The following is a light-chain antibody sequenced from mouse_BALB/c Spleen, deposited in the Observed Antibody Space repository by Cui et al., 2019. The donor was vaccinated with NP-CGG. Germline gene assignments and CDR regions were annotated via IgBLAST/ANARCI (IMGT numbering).Light chain of an antibody. Sequence: QAVLTQESALTTSPGETVTLTCRSSTGAVTTSNYANWVQEKPDHLFTVLIGGTNNRAPGVPARFSGSLIGDKASLTITGAQTEDEATYFCALWYSNHWVFGGGTKLTVL. J-gene: IGLJ1*01. CDR1: TGAVTTSNY. CDR3: ALWYSNHWV. CDR2: GTN. V-gene: IGLV1*01.